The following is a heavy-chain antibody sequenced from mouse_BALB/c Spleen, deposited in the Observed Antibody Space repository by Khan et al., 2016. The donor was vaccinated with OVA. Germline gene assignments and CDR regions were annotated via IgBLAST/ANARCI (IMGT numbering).Heavy chain of an antibody. CDR3: TRESSNANWFFAV. J-gene: IGHJ1*01. V-gene: IGHV5-6-4*01. Sequence: EVELVESGGGLVKPGGSLKLSCAASGFSFSSYTMSWVRQTPEKRLEWVATISSCSTYTYYPDNVKGRFTISRDNANNTLYLQMSSLKSEDTAMYYYTRESSNANWFFAVWGAGTTVTVSS. CDR2: ISSCSTYT. CDR1: GFSFSSYT. D-gene: IGHD1-1*01.